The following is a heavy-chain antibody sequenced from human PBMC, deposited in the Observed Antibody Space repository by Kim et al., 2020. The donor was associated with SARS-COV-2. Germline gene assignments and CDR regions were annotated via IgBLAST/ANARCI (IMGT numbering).Heavy chain of an antibody. CDR1: VYTFSDYY. Sequence: ASVKVSCKASVYTFSDYYMHWVRQAPGQGLEWMGWINPNNGGTNYAQEFQGRVTMTRDTSISTAYMELSSLTSDDTALYYCARGGDMATRLPHEYWGQG. CDR3: ARGGDMATRLPHEY. V-gene: IGHV1-2*02. CDR2: INPNNGGT. J-gene: IGHJ4*02. D-gene: IGHD4-17*01.